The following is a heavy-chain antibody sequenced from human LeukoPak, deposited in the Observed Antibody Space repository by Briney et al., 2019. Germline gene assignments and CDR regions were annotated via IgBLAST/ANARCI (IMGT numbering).Heavy chain of an antibody. V-gene: IGHV3-20*04. J-gene: IGHJ3*02. CDR2: VNWNGGST. CDR3: ARDPTIFGVVGGAFDI. CDR1: GFTFDDYG. D-gene: IGHD3-3*01. Sequence: PGGSLRLSCAAPGFTFDDYGMSWVRQAPRKGLEWVSVVNWNGGSTGYADSVKGRFTISRENAKKSLYLQMNSLRAEDTALYYCARDPTIFGVVGGAFDIWGQGTMVTVSS.